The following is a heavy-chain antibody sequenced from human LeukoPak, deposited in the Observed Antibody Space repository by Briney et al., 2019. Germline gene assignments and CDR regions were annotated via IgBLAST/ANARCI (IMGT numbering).Heavy chain of an antibody. D-gene: IGHD1-26*01. V-gene: IGHV5-51*01. J-gene: IGHJ6*02. CDR1: GYSFTSYW. CDR2: IYPGDSDT. Sequence: GESLKISCKGSGYSFTSYWIGWVRQMPGRGLEWMGIIYPGDSDTRYSPSFQGQVTISADKSISTAYLQWSSLKASDTAMYYCARPGIVGATTVRYYGMDVWGQGTTVTVSS. CDR3: ARPGIVGATTVRYYGMDV.